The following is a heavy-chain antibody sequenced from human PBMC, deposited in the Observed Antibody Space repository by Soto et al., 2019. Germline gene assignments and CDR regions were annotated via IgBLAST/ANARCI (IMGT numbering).Heavy chain of an antibody. CDR3: ARDSHSSTATCYFSRYGVFAD. CDR2: IWYDGSNT. V-gene: IGHV3-33*01. D-gene: IGHD2-2*01. Sequence: QVQLVESGGGVVQPGRSLRLSCAASGFIFSSYGMHWVRQAPGKGLEWVAVIWYDGSNTYYADSVKGRFTISRANSKNTVSLQMNSLRAEDTAVYSCARDSHSSTATCYFSRYGVFADWGQGALVTVSS. J-gene: IGHJ3*01. CDR1: GFIFSSYG.